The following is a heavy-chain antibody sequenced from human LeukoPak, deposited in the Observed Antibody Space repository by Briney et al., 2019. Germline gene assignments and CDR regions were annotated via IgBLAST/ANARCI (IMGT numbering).Heavy chain of an antibody. CDR2: IYYSGST. V-gene: IGHV4-59*01. CDR3: ARVVPEGYSDY. J-gene: IGHJ4*02. CDR1: GGSISSYY. D-gene: IGHD2-2*02. Sequence: SETLSLLCTVSGGSISSYYWSWIRQPPGKGLEWIGYIYYSGSTNYNPSLKSRVTISVDTSKNQFSLKLSSVTAADTAVYYCARVVPEGYSDYWGQGTLVTVSS.